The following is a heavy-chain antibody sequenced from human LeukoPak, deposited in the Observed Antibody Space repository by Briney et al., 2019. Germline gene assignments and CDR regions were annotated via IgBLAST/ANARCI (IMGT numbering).Heavy chain of an antibody. Sequence: PSETLSLTCAVSGGSISSGGYSWSWIRQPPGKGLEWIGYIYHSGSTYYNPSLKSQVTISVDRSKNQFSLKLSSVTAADTAVYYCARALGDDSSGYYDYWGQGTLVTVSS. CDR3: ARALGDDSSGYYDY. CDR2: IYHSGST. CDR1: GGSISSGGYS. V-gene: IGHV4-30-2*01. D-gene: IGHD3-22*01. J-gene: IGHJ4*02.